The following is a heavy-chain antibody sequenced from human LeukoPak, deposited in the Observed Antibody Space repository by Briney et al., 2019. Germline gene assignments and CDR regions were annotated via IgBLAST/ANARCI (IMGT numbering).Heavy chain of an antibody. V-gene: IGHV3-21*01. Sequence: GGSLRLSCVVSGFTFSDYSMNWVRQAPGKGLEWVSSITSSSTYIYYADSMKGRFTISRDNAKNSLYLQMNSLRAEDTAVYYCARDRVLRFDYWGQGTLVTVSS. CDR2: ITSSSTYI. J-gene: IGHJ4*02. CDR3: ARDRVLRFDY. D-gene: IGHD4-17*01. CDR1: GFTFSDYS.